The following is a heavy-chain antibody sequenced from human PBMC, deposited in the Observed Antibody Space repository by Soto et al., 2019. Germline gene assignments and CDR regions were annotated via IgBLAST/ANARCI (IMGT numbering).Heavy chain of an antibody. V-gene: IGHV3-13*01. CDR2: LGAGGDT. D-gene: IGHD3-10*01. J-gene: IGHJ4*02. Sequence: EVQLVESGGGLVQPGGSLRLACAASGFTVSSYDMHWVRHVTGKGLEWVLTLGAGGDTYFPDSVKGRFTISRENAKNSLYLQMNNLGAGDTAVYYCARGTMVRGTLDPGISGPLDYWGQGTLVAVSS. CDR3: ARGTMVRGTLDPGISGPLDY. CDR1: GFTVSSYD.